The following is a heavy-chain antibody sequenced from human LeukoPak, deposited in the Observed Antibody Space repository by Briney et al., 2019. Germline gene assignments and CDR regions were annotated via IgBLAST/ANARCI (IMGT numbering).Heavy chain of an antibody. V-gene: IGHV3-33*08. J-gene: IGHJ4*02. D-gene: IGHD1-26*01. CDR3: ARSRVVGATSPFDY. CDR1: GFTFSSYG. CDR2: IRYDGSNK. Sequence: GGPLRLSCAASGFTFSSYGMHWVRQAPGKGLEWVAFIRYDGSNKYYADSVKGRFTISRDNSKNTPYLQMNSLRAEDTAVYYCARSRVVGATSPFDYWGQGTLVTVSA.